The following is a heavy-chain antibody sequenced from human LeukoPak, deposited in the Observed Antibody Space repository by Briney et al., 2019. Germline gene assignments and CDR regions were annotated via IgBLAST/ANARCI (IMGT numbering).Heavy chain of an antibody. CDR1: GGYISSGSYY. Sequence: PSQTLSLTCTVSGGYISSGSYYWRWIRQPAGKGLEWIGRIYTSGSTNYNPSLKSRVTISVDTSKNPFSLKLSSVTAADTAVYYCARDSAPPYYDFWSGYYIDYWGQGTLVTVSS. J-gene: IGHJ4*02. CDR3: ARDSAPPYYDFWSGYYIDY. V-gene: IGHV4-61*02. CDR2: IYTSGST. D-gene: IGHD3-3*01.